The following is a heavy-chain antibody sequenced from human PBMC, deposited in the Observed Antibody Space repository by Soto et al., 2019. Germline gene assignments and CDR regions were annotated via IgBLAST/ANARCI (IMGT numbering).Heavy chain of an antibody. D-gene: IGHD1-1*01. Sequence: ASVKVSCKASGYTFTSYGISWVRQAPGQGLEWMGWISAYNGNTNYAQKLQGRVTMTTDTSTSTAYMELRSLRSDDTAGYYCARDRGTTGNFSWFETWGQGTLVTVSS. V-gene: IGHV1-18*01. CDR2: ISAYNGNT. J-gene: IGHJ5*02. CDR3: ARDRGTTGNFSWFET. CDR1: GYTFTSYG.